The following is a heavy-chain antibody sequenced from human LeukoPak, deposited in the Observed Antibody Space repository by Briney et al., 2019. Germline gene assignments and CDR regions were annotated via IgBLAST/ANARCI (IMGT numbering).Heavy chain of an antibody. CDR1: GYTFNSYG. CDR3: YAGLLRRQFDY. D-gene: IGHD3-22*01. Sequence: ASVKVSCKASGYTFNSYGISWVRQAPGQGLEWMGWISAYNGNTNYAQKFQGRVTMTRDTSISTAYMELSRLRSDDTAVYYCYAGLLRRQFDYWGQGTLVTVSS. CDR2: ISAYNGNT. J-gene: IGHJ4*02. V-gene: IGHV1-18*01.